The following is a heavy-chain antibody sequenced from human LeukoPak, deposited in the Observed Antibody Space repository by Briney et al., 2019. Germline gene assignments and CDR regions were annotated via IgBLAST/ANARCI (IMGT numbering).Heavy chain of an antibody. CDR1: GGSISSGGYY. CDR3: ARGSESDPVYFDH. V-gene: IGHV4-31*03. D-gene: IGHD3-3*01. Sequence: PLETLSLTCTVSGGSISSGGYYWSWIRQHPGKGLEWIGFIYDSRSVDFTPSLKSRGTISADTSKNQFSPKLSFVTAADTAVYYCARGSESDPVYFDHWGQGTLVTVSA. J-gene: IGHJ4*02. CDR2: IYDSRSV.